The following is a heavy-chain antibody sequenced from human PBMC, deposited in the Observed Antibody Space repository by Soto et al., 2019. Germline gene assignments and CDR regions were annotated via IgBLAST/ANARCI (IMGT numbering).Heavy chain of an antibody. D-gene: IGHD1-26*01. J-gene: IGHJ4*02. CDR3: ARDRNSGSYPPFDY. CDR1: GYTFTSYA. Sequence: ASVKVSCKASGYTFTSYAISWVRQAPGQGLEWMGGIIPIFGTANYAQKFQGRVTITADESTSTAYMELSSLRSEDTAVYYCARDRNSGSYPPFDYWGQGILVTVSS. V-gene: IGHV1-69*13. CDR2: IIPIFGTA.